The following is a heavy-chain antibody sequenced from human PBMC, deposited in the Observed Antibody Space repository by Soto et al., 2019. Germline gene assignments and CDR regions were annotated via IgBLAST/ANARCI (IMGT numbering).Heavy chain of an antibody. D-gene: IGHD2-21*02. Sequence: SETLSLTCTVSGGSISSSSYYWGWIRQPPGKGLEWIGSIYYSGSTYYNPSLKSRVTISVDTSKNQFSLKLSSVTAADTAVYYCARRAWTATDYWGQGTLVTVSS. CDR2: IYYSGST. V-gene: IGHV4-39*01. CDR1: GGSISSSSYY. CDR3: ARRAWTATDY. J-gene: IGHJ4*02.